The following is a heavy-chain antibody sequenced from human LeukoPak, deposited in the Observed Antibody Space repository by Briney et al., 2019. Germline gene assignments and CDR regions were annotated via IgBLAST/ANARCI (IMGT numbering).Heavy chain of an antibody. CDR2: INHSGST. V-gene: IGHV4-34*01. Sequence: SETLSLTCAVYGGSFSGYYWSWIRQPPGKGLEWIGEINHSGSTNYNPSLKSRVTISVDTSKNQFSLKLSSVTAADTAVYYCAGTYYYDSSGYYFGHFDYWGQGTLVTVSS. CDR3: AGTYYYDSSGYYFGHFDY. CDR1: GGSFSGYY. D-gene: IGHD3-22*01. J-gene: IGHJ4*02.